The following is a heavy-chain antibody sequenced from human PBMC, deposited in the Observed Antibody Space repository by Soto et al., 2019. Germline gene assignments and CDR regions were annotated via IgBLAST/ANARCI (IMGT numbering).Heavy chain of an antibody. V-gene: IGHV5-10-1*01. CDR1: GYNFTAYW. CDR3: ARQRSNLMGFDY. D-gene: IGHD1-26*01. CDR2: IAPTDSYT. Sequence: SLKISCSISGYNFTAYWITWVRQMPGRGLEWMGRIAPTDSYTKYSPSFQGHVTISVDRSTTTAYLQWSSLKASDTAMYYCARQRSNLMGFDYWGQGTQVTVSS. J-gene: IGHJ4*02.